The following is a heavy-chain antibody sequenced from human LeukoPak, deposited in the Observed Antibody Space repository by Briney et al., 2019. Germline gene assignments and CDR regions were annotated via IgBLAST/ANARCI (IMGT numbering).Heavy chain of an antibody. CDR1: GDSIRSNNYY. J-gene: IGHJ1*01. Sequence: SETLSLTCTVSGDSIRSNNYYWGWIRQPPGKGLEWIGSIYDTGSTYYNPSLKSRVTISVDKSKNQFSLKLSSVTAADTAVYYCARDYYDSSGYFQHWGQGTLVTVSS. D-gene: IGHD3-22*01. CDR2: IYDTGST. CDR3: ARDYYDSSGYFQH. V-gene: IGHV4-39*07.